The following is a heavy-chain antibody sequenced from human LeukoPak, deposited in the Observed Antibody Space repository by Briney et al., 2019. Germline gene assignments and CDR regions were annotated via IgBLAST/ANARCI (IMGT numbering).Heavy chain of an antibody. V-gene: IGHV1-2*02. CDR1: GYTFTGYY. J-gene: IGHJ5*02. CDR2: INPNSGGT. D-gene: IGHD3-22*01. Sequence: ASVKVSCKAAGYTFTGYYMHWVRQAPGQGLEWMGWINPNSGGTNYAQKFQGRFTMTRDTSISTAYMELSRLRSDDTAVYYCAREMRLTMIVVVNWFDPWGQGTLVTVSS. CDR3: AREMRLTMIVVVNWFDP.